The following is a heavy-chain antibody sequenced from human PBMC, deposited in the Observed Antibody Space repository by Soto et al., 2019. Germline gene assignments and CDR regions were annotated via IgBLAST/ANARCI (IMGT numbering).Heavy chain of an antibody. J-gene: IGHJ6*02. CDR1: GGTFSSYT. CDR2: IIPILGIA. CDR3: ARLLVLDYYYGMDV. D-gene: IGHD6-13*01. Sequence: QVQLVQSGAEVKKPGSSVKVSCKASGGTFSSYTISWVRQAPGQGLEWMGRIIPILGIANYAQKFQGRVTITADKSTSTAYMELSSLRSEDTAVYYCARLLVLDYYYGMDVWGQGTTATVSS. V-gene: IGHV1-69*02.